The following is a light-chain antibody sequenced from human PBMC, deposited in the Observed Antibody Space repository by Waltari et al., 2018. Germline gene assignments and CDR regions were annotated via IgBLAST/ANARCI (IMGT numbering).Light chain of an antibody. V-gene: IGLV2-23*02. CDR2: AVT. J-gene: IGLJ2*01. Sequence: QSALTQPASVSGSPGQSITISCAGTSSDVGGYDLVSWYQHHPDKAPKLLIYAVTKRASGVSNRFSGSKSGNTASLTIPGLQAEDEATYYCCSYLERTVFGGGTKLTVL. CDR1: SSDVGGYDL. CDR3: CSYLERTV.